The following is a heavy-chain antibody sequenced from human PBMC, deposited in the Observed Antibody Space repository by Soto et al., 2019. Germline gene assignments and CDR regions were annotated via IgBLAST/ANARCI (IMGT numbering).Heavy chain of an antibody. J-gene: IGHJ1*01. V-gene: IGHV2-5*02. Sequence: QITLRESGPTLVKPTQTLTLTCSVSGFSLSSTGVGVAWIRQPPGKALEWLALIYWDDEKSYSPSLKSRLTITKDTYNNQVVLKMTNMDPVDTGTYLYAHMRQWPQEYFQRGGQGTLVTVPS. D-gene: IGHD6-19*01. CDR3: AHMRQWPQEYFQR. CDR2: IYWDDEK. CDR1: GFSLSSTGVG.